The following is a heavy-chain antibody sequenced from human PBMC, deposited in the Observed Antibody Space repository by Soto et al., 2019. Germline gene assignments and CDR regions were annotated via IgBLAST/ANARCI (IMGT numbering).Heavy chain of an antibody. J-gene: IGHJ4*02. V-gene: IGHV1-8*01. CDR1: GYNFTSYD. D-gene: IGHD5-18*01. CDR3: AIERSYGLDY. Sequence: QVQLVQSGAEVKKPGASVKVSCKASGYNFTSYDINWVRQATGQGLEWMGWMNPNSGKTVYAQKFPGRVTMTRNTAISTAYMELSSLRSEDSAVYYGAIERSYGLDYWGQGTRVNVSS. CDR2: MNPNSGKT.